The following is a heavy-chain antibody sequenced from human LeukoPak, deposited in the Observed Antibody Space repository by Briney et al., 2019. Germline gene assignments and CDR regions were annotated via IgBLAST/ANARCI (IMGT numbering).Heavy chain of an antibody. CDR2: INHSGST. CDR1: GGSLRGYY. V-gene: IGHV4-34*01. Sequence: SETLSLTCAVYGGSLRGYYWSWIRQPPGKGLEWIGEINHSGSTNYNPSLKSRVTISVDTSKNQFSLKLSSVTAADTAVYYCARGGLATAYGMDVWGQGTTVTVSS. CDR3: ARGGLATAYGMDV. J-gene: IGHJ6*02. D-gene: IGHD1-26*01.